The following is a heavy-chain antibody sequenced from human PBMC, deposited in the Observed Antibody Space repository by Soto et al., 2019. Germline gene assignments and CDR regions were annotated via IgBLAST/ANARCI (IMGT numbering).Heavy chain of an antibody. CDR3: ARHTTRYCSSTSCPYYYGMDV. Sequence: GESLKISCKGSGYSFTSYWIGWVRQMPGKGLEWMGIIYPGDSDTRYSPSFQGQVTISADTSISTAYLQWSSLKASDTAMYYCARHTTRYCSSTSCPYYYGMDVWGQGTRVTVSS. V-gene: IGHV5-51*01. J-gene: IGHJ6*02. CDR2: IYPGDSDT. D-gene: IGHD2-2*01. CDR1: GYSFTSYW.